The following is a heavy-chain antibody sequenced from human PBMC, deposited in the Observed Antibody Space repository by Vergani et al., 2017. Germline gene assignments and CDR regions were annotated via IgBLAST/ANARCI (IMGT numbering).Heavy chain of an antibody. CDR2: INPSGGHT. J-gene: IGHJ4*02. CDR3: ARGDYGILAVYRY. V-gene: IGHV1-46*03. CDR1: GYTFSNYY. D-gene: IGHD3-9*01. Sequence: VQVVQSGADVKKSGASVKVSCKTSGYTFSNYYMHWVRQAPGQGLAWMGIINPSGGHTNYAQKFQGRVTMTRDTSTSTVYMELSSLRSEDTAIYYCARGDYGILAVYRYWGQGTLVTVSA.